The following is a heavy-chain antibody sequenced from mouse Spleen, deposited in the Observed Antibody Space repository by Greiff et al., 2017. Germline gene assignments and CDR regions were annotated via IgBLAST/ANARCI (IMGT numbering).Heavy chain of an antibody. J-gene: IGHJ1*01. CDR3: ARWSFDV. CDR1: GYTFTSYW. V-gene: IGHV1-53*01. Sequence: VQLQQSGTDLVKPGASVKLSCKASGYTFTSYWIHWVKQRPGQGLEWVGNINPSNGGSDYNENFKSKATLTVDKSSSTAFMQLSSLTSEDSAVYYCARWSFDVWGAGTTVTVSS. CDR2: INPSNGGS.